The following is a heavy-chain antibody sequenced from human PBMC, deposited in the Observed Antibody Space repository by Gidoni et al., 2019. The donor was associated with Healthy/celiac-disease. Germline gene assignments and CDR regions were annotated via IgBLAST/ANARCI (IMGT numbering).Heavy chain of an antibody. Sequence: QVQLQESGPGLLKPSETLSLTCTVSGGSIRSYYWSWIRQPPGKGLEWIGYIYYSGSTNYNPSLKRRVTISVDTSKNQFSLKLSSVTAADTAVYYCARDLFRELLSVGDAFDIWGQGTMVTVSS. D-gene: IGHD1-26*01. CDR3: ARDLFRELLSVGDAFDI. CDR2: IYYSGST. J-gene: IGHJ3*02. V-gene: IGHV4-59*01. CDR1: GGSIRSYY.